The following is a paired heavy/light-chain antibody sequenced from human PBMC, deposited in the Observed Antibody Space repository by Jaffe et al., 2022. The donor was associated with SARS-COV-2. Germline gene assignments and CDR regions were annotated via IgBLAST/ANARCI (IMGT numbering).Light chain of an antibody. CDR3: QKYNSAPLT. CDR2: AAS. V-gene: IGKV1-27*01. Sequence: DIQMTQSPSSLSASVGDRVTITCRASQGISNYLAWYQQKPGKVPKLLIYAASTLQSGVPSRFSGSGSGTDFTLTISSLQPEDVATYYCQKYNSAPLTFGQGTKVEIK. CDR1: QGISNY. J-gene: IGKJ1*01.
Heavy chain of an antibody. J-gene: IGHJ4*02. CDR3: ARAPHIVVVTAILDY. CDR1: GFTFSSYA. V-gene: IGHV3-30-3*01. Sequence: QVQLVESGGGVVQPGRSLRLSCAASGFTFSSYAMHWVRQAPGKGLEWVAVISYDGSNKYYADSVKGRFTISRDNSKNTLYLQMNSLRAEDTAVYYCARAPHIVVVTAILDYWGQGTLVTVSS. D-gene: IGHD2-21*02. CDR2: ISYDGSNK.